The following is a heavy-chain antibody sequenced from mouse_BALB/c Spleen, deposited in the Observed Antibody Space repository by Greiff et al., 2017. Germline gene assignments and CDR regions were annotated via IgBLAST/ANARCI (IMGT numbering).Heavy chain of an antibody. CDR1: GFTFSSYT. D-gene: IGHD2-1*01. Sequence: EVMLVESGGGLVKPGGSLKLSCAASGFTFSSYTMSWVRQTPEKRLEWVATISSGGSYTYYPDSVKGRFTISRDNAKNTLYLQMSSLKSEDTAMYYCTREGNYGGYWGQGTTLTVSS. J-gene: IGHJ2*01. V-gene: IGHV5-6-4*01. CDR2: ISSGGSYT. CDR3: TREGNYGGY.